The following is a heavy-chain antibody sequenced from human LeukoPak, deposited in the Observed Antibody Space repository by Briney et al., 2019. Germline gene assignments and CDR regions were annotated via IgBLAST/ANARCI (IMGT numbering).Heavy chain of an antibody. J-gene: IGHJ4*02. V-gene: IGHV3-66*01. CDR1: GFAVSSKY. Sequence: GSLRLSCAASGFAVSSKYMNWVRQAPGKGLEWVTVIYLDGRADYADSVKGRFTISSDNSKNTVYLQMNSLKDEDTAVYYCARDAETSLANWGQGTLVTVSP. D-gene: IGHD5-24*01. CDR2: IYLDGRA. CDR3: ARDAETSLAN.